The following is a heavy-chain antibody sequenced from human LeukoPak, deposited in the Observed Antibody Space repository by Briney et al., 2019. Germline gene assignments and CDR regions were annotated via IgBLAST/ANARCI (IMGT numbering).Heavy chain of an antibody. D-gene: IGHD3-10*01. CDR1: GFTFGDYA. CDR2: IRSKAYGGTT. V-gene: IGHV3-49*03. Sequence: GRSLGLSCTAYGFTFGDYAMSWFRQAPGKGLEWVGFIRSKAYGGTTEYAASVKGRFTISRDAYKSTVYLQTNSLTTEDTAVYYCTSNRFSGSGSLIWGQGTMVTVPS. CDR3: TSNRFSGSGSLI. J-gene: IGHJ3*02.